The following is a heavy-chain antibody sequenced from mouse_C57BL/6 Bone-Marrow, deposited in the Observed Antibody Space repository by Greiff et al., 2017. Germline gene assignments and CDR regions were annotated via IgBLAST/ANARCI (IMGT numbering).Heavy chain of an antibody. Sequence: QVQLQQSGAELARPGASVKLSCKASGYTFTSYGISWVKQRTGQGLEWIGEIYPRSGNTYYNEKFKGKATLTADKSSSLAYMELRSLTSEDTAVYFCALYYYGSRDYWGQGTTLTVSS. CDR3: ALYYYGSRDY. D-gene: IGHD1-1*01. CDR1: GYTFTSYG. V-gene: IGHV1-81*01. J-gene: IGHJ2*01. CDR2: IYPRSGNT.